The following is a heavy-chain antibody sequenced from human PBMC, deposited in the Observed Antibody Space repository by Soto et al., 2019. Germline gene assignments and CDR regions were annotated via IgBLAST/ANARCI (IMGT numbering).Heavy chain of an antibody. D-gene: IGHD4-17*01. CDR1: GGSISSGGYY. J-gene: IGHJ4*02. CDR3: ARDTHGDGIDY. CDR2: IYYNGST. V-gene: IGHV4-31*03. Sequence: QVQLQESGPGLVKPSQTLSLTCTVSGGSISSGGYYWSWLRQHPGKGLEWIGYIYYNGSTYYNPSLKRRVTISVATSKNQFSLKLSSVTAADTAVYYCARDTHGDGIDYWGQGTLVTVSS.